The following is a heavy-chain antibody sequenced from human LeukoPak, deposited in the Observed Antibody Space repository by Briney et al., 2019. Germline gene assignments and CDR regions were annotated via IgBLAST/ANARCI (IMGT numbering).Heavy chain of an antibody. V-gene: IGHV4-39*01. J-gene: IGHJ6*03. D-gene: IGHD3-16*01. CDR3: ARPAPRVWGYYYMDV. CDR1: GGSISSSNYY. CDR2: IYYSGST. Sequence: PSETLSLTCTVSGGSISSSNYYWGWIRQPPGKGLEWIGTIYYSGSTNYNPSLKSRVTISVDTSKNQFSLKLSSVTAADTAVYYCARPAPRVWGYYYMDVWGKGTTVTISS.